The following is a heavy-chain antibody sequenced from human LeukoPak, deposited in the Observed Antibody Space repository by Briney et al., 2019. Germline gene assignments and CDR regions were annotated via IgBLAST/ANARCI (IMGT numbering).Heavy chain of an antibody. CDR3: TKDVFHWAFDI. CDR2: IGGGGSDT. CDR1: GFTFSSFA. D-gene: IGHD1-1*01. V-gene: IGHV3-23*01. Sequence: GGSLRLSCAASGFTFSSFAMSWVRQAPGKGLEWVAAIGGGGSDTKYTDSVKGRFTLSRDISKNTLYPQMDSLRAEDTAVYFCTKDVFHWAFDIWGPGTLVTVSS. J-gene: IGHJ3*02.